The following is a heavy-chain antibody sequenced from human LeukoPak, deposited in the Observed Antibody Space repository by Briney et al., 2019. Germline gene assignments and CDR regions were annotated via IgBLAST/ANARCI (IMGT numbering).Heavy chain of an antibody. Sequence: PSETLSLTCTVSGGSISSYYWSWIRQPAGEGLEWIGRIYTSGSTNYNPSLKSRVTMSVDTSKNQFSLKLSSVTAADTAVYYCARGRYYDFWSGNRGKRAANYYYYYMDVWGKGTTVTVSS. D-gene: IGHD3-3*01. CDR2: IYTSGST. J-gene: IGHJ6*03. V-gene: IGHV4-4*07. CDR1: GGSISSYY. CDR3: ARGRYYDFWSGNRGKRAANYYYYYMDV.